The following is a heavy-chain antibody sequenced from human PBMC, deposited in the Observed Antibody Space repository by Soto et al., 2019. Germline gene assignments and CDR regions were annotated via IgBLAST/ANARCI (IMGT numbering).Heavy chain of an antibody. CDR1: GFSFSSYV. D-gene: IGHD6-13*01. V-gene: IGHV3-23*01. CDR2: MTDDGGST. CDR3: AKASGSSWPYYFDS. Sequence: GGSLRLSCTASGFSFSSYVMAWVRQAPGKGLEWVSAMTDDGGSTYYPDSVKGRFTISRDNSAKTLYLQMGSLRADDTAVYYCAKASGSSWPYYFDSWGQGTLVTVSS. J-gene: IGHJ4*02.